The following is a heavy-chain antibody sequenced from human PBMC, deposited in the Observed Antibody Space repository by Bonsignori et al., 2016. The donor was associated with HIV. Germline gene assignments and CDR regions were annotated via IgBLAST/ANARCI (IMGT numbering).Heavy chain of an antibody. J-gene: IGHJ4*02. Sequence: GGSLRLSCRASGFNFGEYAMSWVRQAPGKGLEWVGFIRRNDYGGTTEYGASVKGRFTISRDDSKSIAYLQMNSLKSEDTAVYYCATPDGNYDSDGYSREHDYDYWGQGTLVTVSS. V-gene: IGHV3-49*04. CDR2: IRRNDYGGTT. CDR1: GFNFGEYA. CDR3: ATPDGNYDSDGYSREHDYDY. D-gene: IGHD3-22*01.